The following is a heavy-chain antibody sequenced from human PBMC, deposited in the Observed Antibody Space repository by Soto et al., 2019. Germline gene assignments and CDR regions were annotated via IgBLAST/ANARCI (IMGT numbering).Heavy chain of an antibody. J-gene: IGHJ6*02. D-gene: IGHD6-13*01. V-gene: IGHV1-69*06. CDR2: IIPIFGTA. CDR3: AKVLAAAGTGKYYYYGMDV. CDR1: GGTFSSYA. Sequence: QVQLVQSGAEVKKPGSSVKVSCKASGGTFSSYAISWVRQAPGQGLEWMGGIIPIFGTANYAQKFQGRVTITADKYTSTAYMELSSLGSEDTAVYYCAKVLAAAGTGKYYYYGMDVWGQGPTVTVSS.